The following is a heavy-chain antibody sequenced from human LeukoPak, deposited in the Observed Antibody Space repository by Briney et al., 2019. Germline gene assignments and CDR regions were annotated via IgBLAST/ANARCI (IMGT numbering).Heavy chain of an antibody. V-gene: IGHV3-64*02. Sequence: GGSLRLSCAASGFTFSSYAMQWVRQAPGKGLEYVSAISSNGGSTYYADSVKGRFTISRDNSKNTLYLQMGSLRAEDMAVYYCARDGDNSGWYGYYFDYWGQGTLVTVSS. D-gene: IGHD6-19*01. CDR2: ISSNGGST. CDR3: ARDGDNSGWYGYYFDY. J-gene: IGHJ4*02. CDR1: GFTFSSYA.